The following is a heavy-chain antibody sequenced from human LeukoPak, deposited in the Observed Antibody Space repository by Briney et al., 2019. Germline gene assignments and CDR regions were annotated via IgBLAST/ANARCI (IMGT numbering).Heavy chain of an antibody. D-gene: IGHD3-10*01. CDR1: GFTVSSKY. V-gene: IGHV3-21*01. J-gene: IGHJ4*02. CDR2: ISSSSSYI. Sequence: GGSLRLSCAASGFTVSSKYMSWVRQAPGKGLEWVSSISSSSSYIYYADSVKGRFTISRDNAKNSLYLQMNSLRAEDTAVYYCARTYGSGSPKGYFDYWGQGTLVTVSS. CDR3: ARTYGSGSPKGYFDY.